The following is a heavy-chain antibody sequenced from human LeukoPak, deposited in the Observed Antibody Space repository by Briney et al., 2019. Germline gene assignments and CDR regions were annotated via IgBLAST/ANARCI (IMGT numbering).Heavy chain of an antibody. CDR2: ISSNGGST. V-gene: IGHV3-64*01. CDR1: GFTFSTYA. J-gene: IGHJ6*03. CDR3: ARAVQLERPPPLIGYYYMDV. D-gene: IGHD1-1*01. Sequence: GGSLRLSCAASGFTFSTYAMHWVRQAPGKGLEYVSAISSNGGSTHYANSVKGRFTISRDNSKNTLYLQMNSLRAEDTAVYYCARAVQLERPPPLIGYYYMDVWDKGTTVTVSS.